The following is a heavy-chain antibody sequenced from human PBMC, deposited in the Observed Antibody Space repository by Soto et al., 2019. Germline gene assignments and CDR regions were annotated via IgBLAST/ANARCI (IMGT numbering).Heavy chain of an antibody. CDR3: AKDIEYYDSSGGDAFDI. V-gene: IGHV3-23*01. D-gene: IGHD3-22*01. J-gene: IGHJ3*02. CDR1: GFTFSSYA. CDR2: ISGSGGST. Sequence: GSLRLSCAASGFTFSSYAMSWVRQAPGKGLEWVSAISGSGGSTYYADSVKGRFTISRDNSKNTLYLQMNSLRAEDTAVYYCAKDIEYYDSSGGDAFDIWGQGTMVTVSS.